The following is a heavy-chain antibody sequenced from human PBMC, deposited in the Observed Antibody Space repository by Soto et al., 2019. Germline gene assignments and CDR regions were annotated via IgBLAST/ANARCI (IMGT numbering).Heavy chain of an antibody. CDR3: AKEGRYSSSRGYFDY. Sequence: GGSLRLSCAASGFPFSSFAMSWVRQAPGKGLEWVSTITGSGDLTYYADSVKGRFTISRDNPKNTLYLQMNSLRAEDTAVYYCAKEGRYSSSRGYFDYWGQGTLVTVSS. D-gene: IGHD6-13*01. V-gene: IGHV3-23*01. CDR1: GFPFSSFA. J-gene: IGHJ4*02. CDR2: ITGSGDLT.